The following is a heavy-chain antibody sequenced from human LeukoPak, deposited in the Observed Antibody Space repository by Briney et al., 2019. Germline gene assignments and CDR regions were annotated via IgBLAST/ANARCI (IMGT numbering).Heavy chain of an antibody. CDR3: ASWRNYNLFDY. CDR2: INPDGRDK. D-gene: IGHD1-14*01. J-gene: IGHJ4*02. V-gene: IGHV3-7*05. Sequence: PGGSLRLSCAASGFTFSSYWMSWVRQAPGKGLEWVAVINPDGRDKYYLDSLKGRFTISRDNAKNSLYLQMDSLRAEDTAVYYCASWRNYNLFDYWGQGTLVTVSS. CDR1: GFTFSSYW.